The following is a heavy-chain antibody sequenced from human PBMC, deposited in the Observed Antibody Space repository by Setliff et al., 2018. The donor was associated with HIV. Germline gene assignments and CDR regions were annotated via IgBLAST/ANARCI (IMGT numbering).Heavy chain of an antibody. CDR3: TSSFRIFYYDSRTYSKWFDP. Sequence: GASVEGLCKVSEYTLSELSMHWVRQAPGKGLEWMGGFDPEDGKTIYAQKFQGRVTMTEDLSTETAYMELSSLSSDDTAVYYCTSSFRIFYYDSRTYSKWFDPWGQGTLVTVSS. CDR2: FDPEDGKT. J-gene: IGHJ5*02. CDR1: EYTLSELS. V-gene: IGHV1-24*01. D-gene: IGHD3-22*01.